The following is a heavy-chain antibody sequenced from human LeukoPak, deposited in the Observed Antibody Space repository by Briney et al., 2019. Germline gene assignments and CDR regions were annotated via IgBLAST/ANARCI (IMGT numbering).Heavy chain of an antibody. D-gene: IGHD4-17*01. CDR1: GYTFTGYY. CDR2: INPNSGGT. J-gene: IGHJ4*02. V-gene: IGHV1-2*02. Sequence: VASVKVSCKASGYTFTGYYMHWVRQAPGQGLECMSCINPNSGGTNYAQKFQGRVTMTRDTSISTAYMELSRLRSDDTAVYYCARGEPTVTTYIANFDYWGQGTLVTVSS. CDR3: ARGEPTVTTYIANFDY.